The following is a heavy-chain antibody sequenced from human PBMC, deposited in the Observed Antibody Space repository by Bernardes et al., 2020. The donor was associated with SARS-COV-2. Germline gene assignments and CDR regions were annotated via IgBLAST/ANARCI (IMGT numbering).Heavy chain of an antibody. Sequence: GGSLRLSCAASGFTFSNFDMTWVRQAPGKGLEWVSVISGSDDTTYYAYPVKGRFPISRDNSENTLYLQMNSLRAEDTALYFCAKRGGTTKDFDLWGQGTLVTVSS. CDR2: ISGSDDTT. V-gene: IGHV3-23*01. J-gene: IGHJ4*02. D-gene: IGHD1-7*01. CDR3: AKRGGTTKDFDL. CDR1: GFTFSNFD.